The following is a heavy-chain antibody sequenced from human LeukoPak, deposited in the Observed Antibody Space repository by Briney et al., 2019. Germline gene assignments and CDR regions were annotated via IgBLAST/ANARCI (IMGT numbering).Heavy chain of an antibody. CDR3: ASVLRFLEWQNYYGMDV. J-gene: IGHJ6*02. V-gene: IGHV3-23*01. CDR1: GFTFSSYA. CDR2: ISGSGGST. Sequence: PGGSLRLSCAASGFTFSSYAMSWVRQAPGKGLEWVSAISGSGGSTYYADSVKGRFTISRDNSKNTLYLQMNSLRAEDTAVYYCASVLRFLEWQNYYGMDVWGQGTTVTVSS. D-gene: IGHD3-3*01.